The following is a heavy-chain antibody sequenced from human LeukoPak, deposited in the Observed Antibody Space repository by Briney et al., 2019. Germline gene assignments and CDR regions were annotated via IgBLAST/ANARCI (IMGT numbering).Heavy chain of an antibody. CDR1: GGSISSYY. CDR2: IYYSGST. CDR3: ASGVVAATRNYYYGMDV. J-gene: IGHJ6*02. Sequence: PSETLSLTCTVSGGSISSYYWSWIRQPPGKGLEWLGYIYYSGSTNYNPSLKSRVTISVDTSKNQFSLKLSSVTAADTAVYYCASGVVAATRNYYYGMDVWGQGTTVTVSS. D-gene: IGHD2-15*01. V-gene: IGHV4-59*08.